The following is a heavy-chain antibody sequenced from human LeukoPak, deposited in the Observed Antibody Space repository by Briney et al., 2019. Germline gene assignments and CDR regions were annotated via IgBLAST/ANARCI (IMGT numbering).Heavy chain of an antibody. CDR1: GFTFSDYH. Sequence: GSLRLSCAASGFTFSDYHMNWIRQAPGKGLEWVSYISLSSTYTNYADSVKGRFTISRDNAKNSLYLQMNSLRAEDTAVYYCARRSGGDYWGQGTLVTVSS. CDR2: ISLSSTYT. V-gene: IGHV3-11*06. CDR3: ARRSGGDY. D-gene: IGHD3-10*01. J-gene: IGHJ4*02.